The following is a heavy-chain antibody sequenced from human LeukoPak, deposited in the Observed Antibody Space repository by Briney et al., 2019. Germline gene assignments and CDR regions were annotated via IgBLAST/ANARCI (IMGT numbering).Heavy chain of an antibody. CDR1: GFTFSSYA. CDR3: ARVTPPYYYDSSGYSHYYYYGMDV. Sequence: GGSLRLSCAASGFTFSSYAMSWVRQAPGKGLEWVSAISGSGGSTYYADSVKGRFAISRDNAKNSLYLQMNSLRAEDTAVYYCARVTPPYYYDSSGYSHYYYYGMDVWGQGTTVTVSS. V-gene: IGHV3-23*01. CDR2: ISGSGGST. J-gene: IGHJ6*02. D-gene: IGHD3-22*01.